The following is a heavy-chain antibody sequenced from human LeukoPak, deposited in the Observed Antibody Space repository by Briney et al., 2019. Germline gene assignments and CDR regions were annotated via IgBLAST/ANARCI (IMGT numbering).Heavy chain of an antibody. CDR1: GYSFTSYW. CDR3: ARVPKSNYDSSGYSDY. D-gene: IGHD3-22*01. Sequence: GESLKISCKGSGYSFTSYWISWVRPMPGKGLEWMGWIDPSDSYTNYSPSFQGHVSISADKSNSTAYLQWSSLKASDTAMYYCARVPKSNYDSSGYSDYWGQGTLVTVSS. V-gene: IGHV5-10-1*01. CDR2: IDPSDSYT. J-gene: IGHJ4*02.